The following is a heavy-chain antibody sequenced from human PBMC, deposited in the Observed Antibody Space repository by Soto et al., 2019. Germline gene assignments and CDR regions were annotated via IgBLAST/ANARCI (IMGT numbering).Heavy chain of an antibody. Sequence: NPSETLSLTCTVSSGSISSYYWSWIRQPPGKGLEWIGYIYYSGSTNYNPSLKSRVTISVDTSKNQFSLKLSSVTAADTAVYYCARGLSGYYDSSGYYFWFDPWGQGTLVTVSS. CDR1: SGSISSYY. V-gene: IGHV4-59*01. J-gene: IGHJ5*02. D-gene: IGHD3-22*01. CDR2: IYYSGST. CDR3: ARGLSGYYDSSGYYFWFDP.